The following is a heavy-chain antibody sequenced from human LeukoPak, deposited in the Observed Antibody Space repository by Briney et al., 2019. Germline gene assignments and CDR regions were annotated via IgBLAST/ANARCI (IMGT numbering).Heavy chain of an antibody. D-gene: IGHD7-27*01. J-gene: IGHJ4*02. CDR3: GRGHWGLDY. CDR2: ISGSNSYI. Sequence: GGSLRLSCAASGFTFNSYSMNWVRQAPGKGLEWVSSISGSNSYIYDADSMKGRFTISRDNAKNSLYLQMNSLRAEDTALYYCGRGHWGLDYWGQGALVTVSS. V-gene: IGHV3-21*01. CDR1: GFTFNSYS.